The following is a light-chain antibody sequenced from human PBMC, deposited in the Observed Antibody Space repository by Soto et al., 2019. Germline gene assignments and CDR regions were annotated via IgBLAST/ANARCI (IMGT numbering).Light chain of an antibody. CDR1: QTIRTY. Sequence: DIQMTQSPSSLSASVGDRVTITCRASQTIRTYLNWYQQKPGKAPKLLIYTASTLHSGAPSRFGGGVSGTDFTLTISSLQPEDSATYYCQQSYTTPYTFGQGTKLEIK. J-gene: IGKJ2*01. CDR3: QQSYTTPYT. V-gene: IGKV1-39*01. CDR2: TAS.